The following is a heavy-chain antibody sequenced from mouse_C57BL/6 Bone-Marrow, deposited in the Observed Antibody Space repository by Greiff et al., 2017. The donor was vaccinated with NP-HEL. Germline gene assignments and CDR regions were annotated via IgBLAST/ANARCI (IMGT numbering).Heavy chain of an antibody. J-gene: IGHJ1*03. V-gene: IGHV1-81*01. D-gene: IGHD1-1*01. Sequence: QVQLQQSGAELARPGASVKLSCKASGSTFTSYGISWVKQRPGQGLEWIGEIYPRSGNTYYNEKFKGKATLTADKSSSTAYMELRSLTSEDSAVYFCARDIHCYGSSYRYFDVWGTGTTVTVSS. CDR1: GSTFTSYG. CDR2: IYPRSGNT. CDR3: ARDIHCYGSSYRYFDV.